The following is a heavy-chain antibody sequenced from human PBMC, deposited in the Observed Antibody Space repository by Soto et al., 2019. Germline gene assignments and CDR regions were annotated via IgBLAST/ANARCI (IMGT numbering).Heavy chain of an antibody. J-gene: IGHJ6*02. CDR2: ISYDGSNK. Sequence: GGSLRLSCAASGFTFSSYAVHWVRQAPGKGLEWVAVISYDGSNKYYADSVKGRFTISRDNSKNTLYLQMNSLRAEDTAVYYCARGWQELLTDYYYYYGMDVWGQGTTVTVSS. D-gene: IGHD1-26*01. CDR3: ARGWQELLTDYYYYYGMDV. CDR1: GFTFSSYA. V-gene: IGHV3-30-3*01.